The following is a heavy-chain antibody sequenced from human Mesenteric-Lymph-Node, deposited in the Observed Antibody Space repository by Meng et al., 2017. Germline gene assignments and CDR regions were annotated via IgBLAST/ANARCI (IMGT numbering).Heavy chain of an antibody. D-gene: IGHD3-10*01. CDR3: ARRRGGSGRDC. V-gene: IGHV4-39*01. CDR2: IYRSGST. Sequence: LQLQESGPGLVKPSEPLSLTCTVSGGPISSNGYYWDWVRQPPGKGLEWIGAIYRSGSTSYNPSLQSRVTMFVDTSKNQFSLMLTSVTATDTAVYYCARRRGGSGRDCWGQGTLVTVSS. J-gene: IGHJ4*02. CDR1: GGPISSNGYY.